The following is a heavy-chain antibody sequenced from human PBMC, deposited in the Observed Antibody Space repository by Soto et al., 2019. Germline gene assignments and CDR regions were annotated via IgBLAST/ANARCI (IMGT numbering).Heavy chain of an antibody. CDR3: ARDLCGSWTVPY. CDR1: GYTFQNYH. V-gene: IGHV1-46*02. J-gene: IGHJ4*02. D-gene: IGHD3-10*01. CDR2: IHPSGDTT. Sequence: QVQLVQSGAEVKEPGASVKVSCKASGYTFQNYHMHWVRQAPGQGLEWTGIIHPSGDTTTFTQRFQGRLAMTRDTPTSTSYMQLSSLTSGATAVFFFARDLCGSWTVPYWPQGTRVTASS.